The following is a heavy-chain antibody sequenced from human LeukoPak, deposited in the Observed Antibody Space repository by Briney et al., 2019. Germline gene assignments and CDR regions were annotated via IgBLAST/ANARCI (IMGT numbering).Heavy chain of an antibody. D-gene: IGHD3-10*01. J-gene: IGHJ3*01. CDR3: ARHKGGSYSGAFDV. Sequence: GGSLRLSCAASGFTFSSHWMSWVRQAPGKGLEWVANIKPDGSAKYYVDSVKGRFTISRDNAKNSVFLQMNSLRAEDTAVYYCARHKGGSYSGAFDVWGQGTMVTVSS. CDR1: GFTFSSHW. CDR2: IKPDGSAK. V-gene: IGHV3-7*03.